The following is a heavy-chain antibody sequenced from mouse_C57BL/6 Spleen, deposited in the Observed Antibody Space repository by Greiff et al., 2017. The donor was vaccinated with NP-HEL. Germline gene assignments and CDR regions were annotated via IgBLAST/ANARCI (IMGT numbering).Heavy chain of an antibody. D-gene: IGHD2-1*01. Sequence: VQLQQPGAELVKPGASVKMSCKASGYTFTSYWITWVKQRPGQGLEWIGDIYPGSGSTNYNEKFKSKATLTVDTSSSTAYMQLSSLTSEDSAVYYCASYGNYEEYFDYWGQGTTLTVSS. V-gene: IGHV1-55*01. CDR2: IYPGSGST. CDR3: ASYGNYEEYFDY. J-gene: IGHJ2*01. CDR1: GYTFTSYW.